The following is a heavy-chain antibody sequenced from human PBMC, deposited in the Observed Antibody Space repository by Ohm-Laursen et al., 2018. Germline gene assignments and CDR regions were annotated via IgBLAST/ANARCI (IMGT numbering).Heavy chain of an antibody. V-gene: IGHV3-23*01. Sequence: GSLRLSCSATGFTFSRYAMSWVRQAPGKGLEWVSGISGSGGSSYYADSVKGRFTISRDNSKNTLYLQMNSLRAEDTAVYYCAKGLPIAVAANRYFDYWGQGTVVTVSS. CDR2: ISGSGGSS. J-gene: IGHJ4*02. D-gene: IGHD6-19*01. CDR1: GFTFSRYA. CDR3: AKGLPIAVAANRYFDY.